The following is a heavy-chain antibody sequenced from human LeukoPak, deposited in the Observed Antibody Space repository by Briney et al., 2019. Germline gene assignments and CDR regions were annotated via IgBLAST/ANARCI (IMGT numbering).Heavy chain of an antibody. Sequence: PSETLSLTCTVSGGSISSYYWSWIRQPPGKGLEWLGYIYYSGSTNYNPSLKSRVTISVDTSKNQFSLKLSSVTAADTAVYYCARGTVTYYYYYYMDVWGKGTTVTVSS. CDR1: GGSISSYY. D-gene: IGHD4-11*01. J-gene: IGHJ6*03. CDR3: ARGTVTYYYYYYMDV. V-gene: IGHV4-59*01. CDR2: IYYSGST.